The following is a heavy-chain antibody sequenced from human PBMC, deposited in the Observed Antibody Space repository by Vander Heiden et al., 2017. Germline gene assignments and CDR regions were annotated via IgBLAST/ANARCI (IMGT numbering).Heavy chain of an antibody. CDR1: RFTFSNDS. J-gene: IGHJ4*02. V-gene: IGHV3-21*01. CDR2: ISSSSTYK. Sequence: VQLLESGGGLVKPGGVRRRSCAASRFTFSNDSMNWVRQAPGKGLEWVSSISSSSTYKYYVDSVKGRFTISRDNAKNSLYLQMNSLRAEDTAVYYCASQGVSFYWGQGTLVTVSS. D-gene: IGHD3-16*01. CDR3: ASQGVSFY.